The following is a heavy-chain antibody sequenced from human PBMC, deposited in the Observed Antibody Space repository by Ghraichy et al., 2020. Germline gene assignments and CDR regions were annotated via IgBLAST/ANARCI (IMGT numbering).Heavy chain of an antibody. D-gene: IGHD1-26*01. CDR2: INHSGST. CDR3: ARSFIVGATLALYYYYGMDV. J-gene: IGHJ6*02. V-gene: IGHV4-34*01. Sequence: SETLSLTCAVYGGSFSGYYWSWIRQPPGKGLEWIGEINHSGSTNYNPSLKSRVTISVDTSKNQFSLKLSSVTAADTAVYYCARSFIVGATLALYYYYGMDVWGQGTTVTVSS. CDR1: GGSFSGYY.